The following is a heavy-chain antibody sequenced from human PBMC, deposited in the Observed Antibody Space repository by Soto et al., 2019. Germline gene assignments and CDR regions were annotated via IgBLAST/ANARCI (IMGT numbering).Heavy chain of an antibody. CDR2: IIPIFGTA. Sequence: QVQLVQSGAEVKKPGSSVKVSCKASGGTFSSYAISWVRQAPGQGLEWMGGIIPIFGTADYAQKFQGRVTITAVESTSTAYMELSSRRSEDTAVCYCASHSGGSPEGRDYYGMDVWGQGTTVTVSS. CDR3: ASHSGGSPEGRDYYGMDV. D-gene: IGHD1-26*01. V-gene: IGHV1-69*12. J-gene: IGHJ6*02. CDR1: GGTFSSYA.